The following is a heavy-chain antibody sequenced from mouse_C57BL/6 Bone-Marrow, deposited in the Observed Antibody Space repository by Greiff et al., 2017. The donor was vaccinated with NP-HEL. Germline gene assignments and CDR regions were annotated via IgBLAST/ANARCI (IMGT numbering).Heavy chain of an antibody. CDR3: ATYGNYFDY. J-gene: IGHJ2*01. CDR2: IYPRSGNT. V-gene: IGHV1-81*01. D-gene: IGHD2-1*01. CDR1: GYTFTSYG. Sequence: LQESGAELARPGASVKLSCKASGYTFTSYGISWVKQRTGQGLEWIGEIYPRSGNTYYNEKFKGKATLTADKSSSTAYMELRSLTSEDSAVYFCATYGNYFDYWGQGTTLTVSS.